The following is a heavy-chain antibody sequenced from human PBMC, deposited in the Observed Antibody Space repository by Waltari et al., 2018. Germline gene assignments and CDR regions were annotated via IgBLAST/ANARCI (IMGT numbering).Heavy chain of an antibody. Sequence: VELPESGPGLVQPSQTLSLTCSVAGGSINSEFYYWNWIRQPAVKGLEWIGRIYTSGDTNYNPSLKTRVSISVDTSRNQLSLKLTSVTAADTAVYYCARDLRHPSYYDFSFDTWGQGSLVTVSS. J-gene: IGHJ5*02. V-gene: IGHV4-61*02. CDR2: IYTSGDT. CDR3: ARDLRHPSYYDFSFDT. D-gene: IGHD3-3*01. CDR1: GGSINSEFYY.